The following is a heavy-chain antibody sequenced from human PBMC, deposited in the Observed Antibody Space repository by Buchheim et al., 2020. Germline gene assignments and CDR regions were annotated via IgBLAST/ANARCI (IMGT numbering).Heavy chain of an antibody. V-gene: IGHV1-3*01. D-gene: IGHD3-3*01. CDR2: INAGNGNT. CDR1: GYTFTSYA. CDR3: ARGPPSRSPARPDFWSGYFFDY. J-gene: IGHJ4*02. Sequence: QVQLVQSGAEVKKPGASVKVSCKASGYTFTSYAMHWVRQAPGQRLEWMGWINAGNGNTKYSQKFQGRVTITRDTSASTAYMELSSLRSEDTAVYYCARGPPSRSPARPDFWSGYFFDYWGQGTL.